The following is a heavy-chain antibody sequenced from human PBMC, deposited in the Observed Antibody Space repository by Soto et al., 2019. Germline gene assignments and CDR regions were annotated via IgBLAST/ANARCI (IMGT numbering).Heavy chain of an antibody. CDR3: AKEYYYDSSGYYYQVSAAFDI. V-gene: IGHV3-23*01. CDR1: GFTFSSYA. CDR2: ISGSGGST. J-gene: IGHJ3*02. Sequence: EVQLLESGGGLVQPGGSLRLSCAASGFTFSSYAMSWVRQAPGKGLEWVSAISGSGGSTYYADSVKGRFTISRDNSKNTLYLKMNSRRAEDTAVYYCAKEYYYDSSGYYYQVSAAFDIWGQGTMVTVSS. D-gene: IGHD3-22*01.